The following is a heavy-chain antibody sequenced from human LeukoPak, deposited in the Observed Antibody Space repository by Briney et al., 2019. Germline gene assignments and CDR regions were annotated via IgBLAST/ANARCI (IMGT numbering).Heavy chain of an antibody. V-gene: IGHV3-21*01. CDR2: IGITGDYI. Sequence: GGSLSLSCEVSGFTFSSYNMSWVRQAPGKGLEWVSSIGITGDYIYYADSVTGRFTISRDNAKNSLYLQMNSLRVEDTAVYYCARRARTERGYSYGLDYWGQGTLVTVSS. CDR3: ARRARTERGYSYGLDY. J-gene: IGHJ4*02. CDR1: GFTFSSYN. D-gene: IGHD5-18*01.